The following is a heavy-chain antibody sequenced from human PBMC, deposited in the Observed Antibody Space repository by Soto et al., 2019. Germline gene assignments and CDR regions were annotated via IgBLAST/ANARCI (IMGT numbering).Heavy chain of an antibody. CDR1: GFTVSSNY. V-gene: IGHV3-66*01. D-gene: IGHD4-17*01. CDR2: IYRGGNT. J-gene: IGHJ6*03. Sequence: GGSLRLSCAASGFTVSSNYMNWVRQAPGKGLEWVSVIYRGGNTNYTDSVKGRFTISRDNSKNTLYLQMNNLGAEDTAVYYCARDAYGDTLGNNYMDVWGKGTTVTVSS. CDR3: ARDAYGDTLGNNYMDV.